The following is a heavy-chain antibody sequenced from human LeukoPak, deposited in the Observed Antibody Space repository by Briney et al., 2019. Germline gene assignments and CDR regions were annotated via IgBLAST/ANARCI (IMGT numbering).Heavy chain of an antibody. D-gene: IGHD2-2*01. Sequence: SETLSLTCTVSGGSISSYYWSWVRQPPGKGLEWIGEIHHSGSTYYNPSLKSRITMSADTSKNQFYLKLSSVTAADTAVYYCASNTVDIVVVPAAPAGWFDPWGQGTLVTVSS. V-gene: IGHV4-34*10. CDR2: IHHSGST. J-gene: IGHJ5*02. CDR1: GGSISSYYW. CDR3: ASNTVDIVVVPAAPAGWFDP.